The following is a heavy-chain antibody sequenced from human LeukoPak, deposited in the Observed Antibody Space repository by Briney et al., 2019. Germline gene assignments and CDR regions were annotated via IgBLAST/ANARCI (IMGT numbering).Heavy chain of an antibody. V-gene: IGHV3-53*01. D-gene: IGHD1-26*01. J-gene: IGHJ3*02. CDR2: IYGGGSV. CDR3: ARGGSYLSAFDI. CDR1: GFTVRSNY. Sequence: PGGSLRLSCAASGFTVRSNYMSWVRQAPGKGLEWVSIIYGGGSVFYAVSVKGRFTISRDNSKNTLYLQMNSLRGEDTAVYYCARGGSYLSAFDIWGQGTMVTVSS.